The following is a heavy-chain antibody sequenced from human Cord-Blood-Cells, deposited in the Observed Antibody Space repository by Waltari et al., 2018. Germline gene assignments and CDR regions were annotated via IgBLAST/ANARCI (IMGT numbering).Heavy chain of an antibody. J-gene: IGHJ4*02. V-gene: IGHV3-48*03. CDR2: ISSSGCTI. CDR1: GFTFSSYE. CDR3: ARGGTGLFDY. D-gene: IGHD7-27*01. Sequence: EVQLVESGGGLVQPGGSLRLSCAASGFTFSSYEMNWVRQAPGKGLEWVSYISSSGCTIYYADSGKGRFTISRDNAKNSLYLKMNSLRVEDTAVYYCARGGTGLFDYWGQGTLVTVSS.